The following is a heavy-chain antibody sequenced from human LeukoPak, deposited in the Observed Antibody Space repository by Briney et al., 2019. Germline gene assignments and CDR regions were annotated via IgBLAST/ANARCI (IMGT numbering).Heavy chain of an antibody. CDR2: INPSGSST. J-gene: IGHJ4*02. CDR1: GYTFTGYY. Sequence: ASVKVSCKASGYTFTGYYMHWVRQAPGQGLEWMGIINPSGSSTSYAKKFQGRVTMTRDMSTSTLYMELSSLRSEDTAVYYCARDIAAAGPYYFDYWGQGTLVTVSA. CDR3: ARDIAAAGPYYFDY. D-gene: IGHD6-13*01. V-gene: IGHV1-46*01.